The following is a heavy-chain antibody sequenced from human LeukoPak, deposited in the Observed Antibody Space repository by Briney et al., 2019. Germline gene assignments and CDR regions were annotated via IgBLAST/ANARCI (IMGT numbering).Heavy chain of an antibody. J-gene: IGHJ4*02. V-gene: IGHV1-46*01. CDR3: ATEGDYGDFDY. CDR1: GYTFTSNY. Sequence: ASVKVSCKASGYTFTSNYIHWVRQAPGQGLEWMGMIYPRDGSTSYAQKFQGRVTITADESTSTAYMELSSLRSEDTAVYYCATEGDYGDFDYWGQGTLVTVSS. CDR2: IYPRDGST. D-gene: IGHD4-17*01.